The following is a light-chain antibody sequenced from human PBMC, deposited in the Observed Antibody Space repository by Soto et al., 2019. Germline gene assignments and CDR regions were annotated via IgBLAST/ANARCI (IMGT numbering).Light chain of an antibody. CDR3: SSYTNINTRACV. V-gene: IGLV2-14*01. CDR1: SGDIGSYNR. Sequence: QSALTQPASVSGSPGQSITISCTGTSGDIGSYNRVSWYQQHPGKAPKLIIYEVTDQPSGVSNRFSGSKSGNTASLTISGIQAEDEAEYYCSSYTNINTRACVFGTGTKPTVL. CDR2: EVT. J-gene: IGLJ1*01.